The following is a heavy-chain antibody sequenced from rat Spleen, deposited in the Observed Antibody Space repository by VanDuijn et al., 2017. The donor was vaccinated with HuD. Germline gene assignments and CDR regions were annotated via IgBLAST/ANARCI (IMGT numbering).Heavy chain of an antibody. Sequence: EVQLQESGPVLVKPSQSLSLTCSITGYSITTNYWGWIRKFPGNKLEWMGYIDSAGSTNYNPSLKSRISITRDTSKNQFFLQVNSVTTEDTATYYCTRSVSGSSGFVYWGQGTLVTVSS. D-gene: IGHD5-1*01. J-gene: IGHJ3*01. CDR3: TRSVSGSSGFVY. CDR2: IDSAGST. V-gene: IGHV3-3*01. CDR1: GYSITTNY.